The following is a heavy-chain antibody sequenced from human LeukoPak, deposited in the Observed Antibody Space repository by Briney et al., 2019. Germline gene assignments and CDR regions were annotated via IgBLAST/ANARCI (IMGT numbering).Heavy chain of an antibody. CDR1: GGSITSSNFY. V-gene: IGHV4-39*01. Sequence: SETLSLTCTVSGGSITSSNFYWGWIRQPPGKGLEWIGNIHYSGTSFSNASFKSRVTMSVNTSKNQFSLNLASVTAADTAVYYCARGLSIRGVIIDKLYYFDYWGQGTLVTVSS. CDR2: IHYSGTS. D-gene: IGHD3-10*01. J-gene: IGHJ4*02. CDR3: ARGLSIRGVIIDKLYYFDY.